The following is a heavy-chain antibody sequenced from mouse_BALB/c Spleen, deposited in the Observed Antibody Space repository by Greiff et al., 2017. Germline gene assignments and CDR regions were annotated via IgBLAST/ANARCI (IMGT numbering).Heavy chain of an antibody. Sequence: EVKLQESGGGLVQPKGSLKLSCAASGFTFNTYAMNWVRQAPGKGLEWVARIRSKSNNYATYYADSVKDRFTISRDDSQSMLYLQMNNLKTEDTAMYYCVRRYFDVWGAGTTVTVSS. CDR2: IRSKSNNYAT. CDR1: GFTFNTYA. CDR3: VRRYFDV. J-gene: IGHJ1*01. V-gene: IGHV10-1*02.